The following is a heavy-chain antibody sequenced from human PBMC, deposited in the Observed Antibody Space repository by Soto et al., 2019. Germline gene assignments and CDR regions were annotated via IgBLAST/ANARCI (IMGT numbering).Heavy chain of an antibody. D-gene: IGHD6-13*01. CDR1: GFTFSKAW. Sequence: EVQLVESGGGLVKPGGSLRLSCVASGFTFSKAWMSWVRQAPGKGPEWVGRFKSKTDGGTTDYPAPVKGRFTISRDDSTNTLYLQMNSLKTEDTAVYYCGADVRRAAAWGFDPWGQGTLVTVSS. CDR3: GADVRRAAAWGFDP. CDR2: FKSKTDGGTT. V-gene: IGHV3-15*01. J-gene: IGHJ5*02.